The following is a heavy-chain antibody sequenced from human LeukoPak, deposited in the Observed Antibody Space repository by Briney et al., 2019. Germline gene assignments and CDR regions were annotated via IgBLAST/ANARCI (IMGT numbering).Heavy chain of an antibody. CDR3: ARNHIAAAGTADY. CDR2: IKQDGSEK. J-gene: IGHJ4*02. V-gene: IGHV3-7*01. CDR1: GFTFSSYA. Sequence: PGGSLRLSCAASGFTFSSYAMSWVRQAPGKGLEWVANIKQDGSEKYYVDSVKGRFTISRDNAKKSLYLQMNSLRAEDTAIYSCARNHIAAAGTADYWGQGTLVTVSS. D-gene: IGHD6-13*01.